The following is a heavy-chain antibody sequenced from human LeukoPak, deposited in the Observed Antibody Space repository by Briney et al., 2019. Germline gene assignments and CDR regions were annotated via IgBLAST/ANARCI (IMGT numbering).Heavy chain of an antibody. CDR2: ISGGGGST. CDR3: AKLDSSGYYYVAPDY. V-gene: IGHV3-23*01. J-gene: IGHJ4*02. D-gene: IGHD3-22*01. Sequence: GASLRLSCAASGFTFSSYAMSWVRQAPGKGLEWVSAISGGGGSTYYADSVKGRFTISRDNSKDTLYLQMNSLRAEDTAVYYCAKLDSSGYYYVAPDYWGQGTLVTVSS. CDR1: GFTFSSYA.